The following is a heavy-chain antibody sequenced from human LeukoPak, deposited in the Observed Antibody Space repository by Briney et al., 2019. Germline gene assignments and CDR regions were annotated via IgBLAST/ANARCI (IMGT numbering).Heavy chain of an antibody. CDR2: ISGSRSTI. V-gene: IGHV3-48*01. D-gene: IGHD5-18*01. J-gene: IGHJ4*02. CDR3: ARLRGYSYGLDY. CDR1: GFTFSSYS. Sequence: GGSLRLSCAASGFTFSSYSMNWVRQAPGKGLEWVSYISGSRSTIYYADSVKGRFTISRDNAKNSLYLQMNSLRAEDTAVYYCARLRGYSYGLDYWGQGILVTVSS.